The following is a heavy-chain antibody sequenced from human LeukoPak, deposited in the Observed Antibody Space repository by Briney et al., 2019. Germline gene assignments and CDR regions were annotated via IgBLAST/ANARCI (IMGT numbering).Heavy chain of an antibody. CDR2: ISAGGGST. D-gene: IGHD3-9*01. V-gene: IGHV3-23*01. J-gene: IGHJ4*02. Sequence: GGSLRLSCAASGFTFSTYAMSWVRQAPGKGLEWVSAISAGGGSTYYADSVKGRFTISRDNSKNTLYLQMNSLRAEDTAVYYCASEEDFDWLLALDYWGQGTLVTVSS. CDR3: ASEEDFDWLLALDY. CDR1: GFTFSTYA.